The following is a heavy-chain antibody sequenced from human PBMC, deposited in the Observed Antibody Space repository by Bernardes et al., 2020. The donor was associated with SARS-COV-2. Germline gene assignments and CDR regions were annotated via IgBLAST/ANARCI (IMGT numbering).Heavy chain of an antibody. D-gene: IGHD3-10*01. J-gene: IGHJ4*02. Sequence: GGSLRLSCAASGFTFNSYAMNWVRQAPGKGLEWVSVIRASGDRTYYAESVKGRFTISRDNSKNTLYLQMNSLTAEDTAVYYCAKFKDYYGSGITDYWGQGTLVTVSS. CDR3: AKFKDYYGSGITDY. CDR1: GFTFNSYA. V-gene: IGHV3-23*01. CDR2: IRASGDRT.